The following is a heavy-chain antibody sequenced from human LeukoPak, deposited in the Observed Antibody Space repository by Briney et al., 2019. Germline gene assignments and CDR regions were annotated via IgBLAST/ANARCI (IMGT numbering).Heavy chain of an antibody. CDR1: GYTFTNYG. CDR2: ISTYKGNT. D-gene: IGHD3/OR15-3a*01. CDR3: ARDRDWNLDY. Sequence: ASVKVSCRASGYTFTNYGISWVRQAPGQGLEWMGWISTYKGNTKYAQKFKGRVSVTTDTSTSTAYMEMRSLTSDDTAVYYCARDRDWNLDYWGRGTLVTVSS. J-gene: IGHJ4*02. V-gene: IGHV1-18*01.